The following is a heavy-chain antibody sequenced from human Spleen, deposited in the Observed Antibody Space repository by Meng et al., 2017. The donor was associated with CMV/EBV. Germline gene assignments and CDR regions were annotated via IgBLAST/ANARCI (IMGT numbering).Heavy chain of an antibody. CDR3: ARDGSVIVGGNYYYGMDV. CDR1: GGTFSSYT. D-gene: IGHD1-26*01. J-gene: IGHJ6*02. Sequence: SVKVSCKASGGTFSSYTVNWVRQGPGHGPEWMGGIIPVLGTANYAQKFHGRVTITTDDSASTAYMELSSLRSEDTAVYYCARDGSVIVGGNYYYGMDVWGQGTTVTVSS. CDR2: IIPVLGTA. V-gene: IGHV1-69*16.